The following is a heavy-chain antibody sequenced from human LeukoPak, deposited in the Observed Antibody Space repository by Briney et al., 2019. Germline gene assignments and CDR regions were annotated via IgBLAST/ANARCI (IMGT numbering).Heavy chain of an antibody. CDR1: GYTFTRHA. V-gene: IGHV7-4-1*02. CDR2: ININTGNQ. CDR3: ARFIAVAGTDWFDP. D-gene: IGHD6-19*01. Sequence: ASVKDSFKASGYTFTRHAMNWVRQAPGRGLEWVGWININTGNQTYAQALTGRFVFSLDTSVSTPYLQISSLKAEDTAVYYCARFIAVAGTDWFDPWGQGTLVTVSS. J-gene: IGHJ5*02.